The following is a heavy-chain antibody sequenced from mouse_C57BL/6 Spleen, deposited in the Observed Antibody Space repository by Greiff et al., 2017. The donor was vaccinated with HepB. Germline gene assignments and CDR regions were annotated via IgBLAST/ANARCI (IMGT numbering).Heavy chain of an antibody. CDR1: GFTFSDYG. CDR3: AGFRGYFDV. CDR2: ISSGSSTI. Sequence: EVKLQESGGGLVKPGGSLKLSCAASGFTFSDYGMHWVRQAPEKGLEWVAYISSGSSTIYYADTVKGRFTISRDNAKNTLFLQMTSLRSEDTAMYYCAGFRGYFDVWGTGTTVTVSS. V-gene: IGHV5-17*01. J-gene: IGHJ1*03.